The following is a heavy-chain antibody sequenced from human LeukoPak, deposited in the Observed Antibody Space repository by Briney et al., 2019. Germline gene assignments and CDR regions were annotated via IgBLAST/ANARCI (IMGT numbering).Heavy chain of an antibody. J-gene: IGHJ4*02. CDR3: ARAVTRGAISLVD. CDR1: GGSISSYY. V-gene: IGHV4-59*12. D-gene: IGHD3-10*01. CDR2: IYYSGST. Sequence: PSETLSLTCTVSGGSISSYYWSWIRQPPGKGLEWIGYIYYSGSTNYNPSLKSRVTISVDTSKNQFSLKLTSVTAADTAVYYCARAVTRGAISLVDWGQGALVTVSS.